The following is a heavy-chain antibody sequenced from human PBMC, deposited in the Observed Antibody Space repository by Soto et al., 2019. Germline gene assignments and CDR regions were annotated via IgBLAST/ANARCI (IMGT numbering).Heavy chain of an antibody. J-gene: IGHJ4*02. V-gene: IGHV3-21*01. Sequence: EVQLVESGGGLVKPGGSLRLSCAASGFTFTSYNMNWVRQAPGKGLEWVSSISSSGRSIYYADSLKGRFTISRDNPKNSLYLQMNSLSATDAAVYYCARPETEYTWNPPFYYWGQVTLVTVSS. CDR2: ISSSGRSI. CDR1: GFTFTSYN. D-gene: IGHD1-20*01. CDR3: ARPETEYTWNPPFYY.